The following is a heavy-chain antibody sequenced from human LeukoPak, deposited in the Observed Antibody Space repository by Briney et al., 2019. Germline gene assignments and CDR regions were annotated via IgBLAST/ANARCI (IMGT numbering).Heavy chain of an antibody. CDR3: ARHSTSIFGVVTEDY. Sequence: PGGSLRLSXAASGFTFSNYWMHWVRQAPGKGLVWVSRINTDGTGTSYADSVKGRFTISRDNAKNTLYLQMNSLRVEDTAVYYCARHSTSIFGVVTEDYWGQGTLVTVSS. CDR2: INTDGTGT. CDR1: GFTFSNYW. D-gene: IGHD3-3*01. V-gene: IGHV3-74*01. J-gene: IGHJ4*02.